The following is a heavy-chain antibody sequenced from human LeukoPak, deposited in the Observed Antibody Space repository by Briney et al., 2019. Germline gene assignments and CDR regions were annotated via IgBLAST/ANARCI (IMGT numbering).Heavy chain of an antibody. V-gene: IGHV4-39*07. CDR3: ARDSDYDFWSGYYKGVGFDY. CDR2: IYYSGST. Sequence: SETLSLTCTVSGGSVSSGSYYWGWIRQPPGKGLEWIGNIYYSGSTYYNPSLKSRVTISVDKSKNQFSLKLSSVTAADTAVYYCARDSDYDFWSGYYKGVGFDYWGQGTLVTVSS. D-gene: IGHD3-3*01. J-gene: IGHJ4*02. CDR1: GGSVSSGSYY.